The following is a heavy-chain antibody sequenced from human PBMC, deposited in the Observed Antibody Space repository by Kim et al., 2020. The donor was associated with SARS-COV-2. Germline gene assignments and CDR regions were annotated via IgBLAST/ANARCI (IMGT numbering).Heavy chain of an antibody. Sequence: GGSLRLSCTASGFTFGDYAMSWVRQAPGKGLEWVGFIRSKAYGGTTEYAASVKGRFTISRDDSKSIAYLQMNSLKTEDTAVYYCTRDTPTPLNNGENFDYWGQGTLVTVSS. J-gene: IGHJ4*02. CDR2: IRSKAYGGTT. D-gene: IGHD2-8*01. CDR1: GFTFGDYA. CDR3: TRDTPTPLNNGENFDY. V-gene: IGHV3-49*04.